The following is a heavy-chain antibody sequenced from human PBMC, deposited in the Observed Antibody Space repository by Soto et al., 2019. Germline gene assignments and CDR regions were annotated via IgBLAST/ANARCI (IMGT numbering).Heavy chain of an antibody. J-gene: IGHJ6*02. Sequence: QVQLVQSGSEVKKPGASVKVSCKASGYTFTGYYMHWVRQAPGQGLEWMGWINPNSGGTNYAQKFQGKVTMTRDTSISTAYMELSRLRSDDTSVYCCEVEHVDTAIDHYYYCMDVWGQGTTVTVSS. D-gene: IGHD5-18*01. V-gene: IGHV1-2*02. CDR3: EVEHVDTAIDHYYYCMDV. CDR2: INPNSGGT. CDR1: GYTFTGYY.